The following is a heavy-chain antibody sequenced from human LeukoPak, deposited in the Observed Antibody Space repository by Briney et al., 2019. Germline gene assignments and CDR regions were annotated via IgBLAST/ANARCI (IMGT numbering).Heavy chain of an antibody. CDR2: IYYSGST. J-gene: IGHJ4*02. D-gene: IGHD5-18*01. CDR1: GGSISSYY. V-gene: IGHV4-59*01. Sequence: KPSETLSLTCTVSGGSISSYYWSWIRQPPGKGLEWIGTIYYSGSTKNNPSLKSRVTISVDTSKNQFSLKLSSVTAADTAVYYCAREVAGIQLLDYWGQGTLVTVSS. CDR3: AREVAGIQLLDY.